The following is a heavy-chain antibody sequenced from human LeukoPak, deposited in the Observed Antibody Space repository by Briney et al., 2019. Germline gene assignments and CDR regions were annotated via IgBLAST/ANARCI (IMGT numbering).Heavy chain of an antibody. CDR1: GFTFSSYA. J-gene: IGHJ6*02. D-gene: IGHD6-13*01. Sequence: PGGSLRLSCAASGFTFSSYAMSWVRQAPGKGLEWVSAISGSGGSTYYADSVKGRFTISSDNSKNTLYLQMNSLRAEDTAVYYCAKPRIAALLPYVWGQGTTVTVSS. V-gene: IGHV3-23*01. CDR3: AKPRIAALLPYV. CDR2: ISGSGGST.